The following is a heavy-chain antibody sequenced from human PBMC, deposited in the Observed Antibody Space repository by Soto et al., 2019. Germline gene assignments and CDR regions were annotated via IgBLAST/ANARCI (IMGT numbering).Heavy chain of an antibody. CDR1: GFTFDDYA. Sequence: GGSLRLSCAASGFTFDDYAMHWVRQAPGKGLEWVSGISWNSGSIGYADSVKGRFTISRDNAKNSLYLQMNSLRAEDTALYYCAKDSHPSGGSLFDYWGQGTLVTVSS. CDR2: ISWNSGSI. V-gene: IGHV3-9*01. CDR3: AKDSHPSGGSLFDY. D-gene: IGHD2-15*01. J-gene: IGHJ4*02.